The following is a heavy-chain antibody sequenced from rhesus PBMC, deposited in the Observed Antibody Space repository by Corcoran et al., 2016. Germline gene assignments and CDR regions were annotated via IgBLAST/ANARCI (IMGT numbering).Heavy chain of an antibody. D-gene: IGHD1-20*01. Sequence: QVQLQESGPGLVKPSETLSLTCAVSGGSVSSSNWWSWIRQPPGKGLEWIGYISGSSGSTYYNPSLESRVTISTDTSKNQFSLKLSSVTAADTAVYYCARDQIAGTTSFDYWGQGVLVTVSS. J-gene: IGHJ4*01. V-gene: IGHV4-65*01. CDR3: ARDQIAGTTSFDY. CDR1: GGSVSSSNW. CDR2: ISGSSGST.